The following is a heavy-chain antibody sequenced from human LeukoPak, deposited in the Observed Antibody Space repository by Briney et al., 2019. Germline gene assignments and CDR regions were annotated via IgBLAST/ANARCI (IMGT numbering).Heavy chain of an antibody. CDR2: IYWDGDK. CDR3: AHRFPGGPMIGFDY. V-gene: IGHV2-5*02. Sequence: SGPTLVNPTPTLTLTCTFSGLSLSTTGVGVDWIRQPPANALEWLALIYWDGDKRYSPSLKSRLTITKDTSKNQVVLTMTNMDPVDTATYYCAHRFPGGPMIGFDYWRQGTLVTVSS. J-gene: IGHJ4*02. D-gene: IGHD3-16*01. CDR1: GLSLSTTGVG.